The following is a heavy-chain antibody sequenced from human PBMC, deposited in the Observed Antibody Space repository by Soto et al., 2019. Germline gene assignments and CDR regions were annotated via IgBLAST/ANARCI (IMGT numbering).Heavy chain of an antibody. CDR3: AKTITTIGVSSTGRGALLDN. J-gene: IGHJ4*02. Sequence: QVQLVESGGGVVQPGRSLRLSGAASGFTFSVFGMHWVRQAPGKGLEWVAVISNDGNSEHYADSVKVRFTISRDNSKNTFYLQMNSLSVEDTAVYYCAKTITTIGVSSTGRGALLDNWGQGILVSVSS. D-gene: IGHD3-3*01. CDR1: GFTFSVFG. CDR2: ISNDGNSE. V-gene: IGHV3-30*18.